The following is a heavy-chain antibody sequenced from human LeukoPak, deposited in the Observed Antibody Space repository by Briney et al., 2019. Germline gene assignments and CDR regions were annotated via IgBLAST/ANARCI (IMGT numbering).Heavy chain of an antibody. CDR1: GGSISSGSYY. J-gene: IGHJ3*02. D-gene: IGHD1-26*01. CDR2: IYTSGST. Sequence: SETLSLTCTVSGGSISSGSYYWSWIRQPAGKGLEWIGRIYTSGSTNYNPSLKSRVTISVDTSKNQFSLKPSSVTAADTAVYYCARDSRGGWEDAFDIWGQGTIVTVSS. CDR3: ARDSRGGWEDAFDI. V-gene: IGHV4-61*02.